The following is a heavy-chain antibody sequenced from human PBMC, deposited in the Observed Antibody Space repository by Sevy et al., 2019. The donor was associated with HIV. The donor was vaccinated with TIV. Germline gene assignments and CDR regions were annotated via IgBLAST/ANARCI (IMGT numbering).Heavy chain of an antibody. CDR2: IYTSGST. J-gene: IGHJ4*02. D-gene: IGHD7-27*01. V-gene: IGHV4-61*02. CDR1: GGSISSDTYL. Sequence: SETLSLTCTVSGGSISSDTYLWNWIRQPAGEALEWIGRIYTSGSTNYNPSLKSRVTISIDTSRNQFSLELRSVTAADTAIYYCAREVGNWGPPFDYWGQGTLVTVSS. CDR3: AREVGNWGPPFDY.